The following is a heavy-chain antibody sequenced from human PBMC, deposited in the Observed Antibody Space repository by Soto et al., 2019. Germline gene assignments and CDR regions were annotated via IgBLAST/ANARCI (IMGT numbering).Heavy chain of an antibody. J-gene: IGHJ4*02. CDR1: GDTFSGYP. Sequence: SVKVSCKASGDTFSGYPINWVRQAPGEGLEWMGRIIPVFGTTNDAQRFEGRVTFTADESTNTAYMGLRGLLSEDTAVYYCARDGGFGELKYWGPGTLVTVSS. D-gene: IGHD3-10*01. CDR2: IIPVFGTT. V-gene: IGHV1-69*13. CDR3: ARDGGFGELKY.